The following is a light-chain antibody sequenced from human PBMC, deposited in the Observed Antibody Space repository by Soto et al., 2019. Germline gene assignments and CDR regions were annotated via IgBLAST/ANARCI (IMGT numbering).Light chain of an antibody. CDR1: QSVSSY. J-gene: IGKJ4*01. V-gene: IGKV3-11*01. Sequence: EIVLTQSPATLSLSPGERATLSCRASQSVSSYLAWYQQKPGQAPRLLIYDASNRATGIPGRFSGSGSGTDFTLIISSLEPEDFAVYCCQQRSNWPLTFGGGTKVEIK. CDR3: QQRSNWPLT. CDR2: DAS.